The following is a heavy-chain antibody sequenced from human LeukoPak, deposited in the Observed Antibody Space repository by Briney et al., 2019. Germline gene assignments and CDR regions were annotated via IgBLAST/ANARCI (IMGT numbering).Heavy chain of an antibody. Sequence: PSETLSLTCTVSGGSISSYYWSWLRQPPGKGLEWIGYIYYSGSTNYNPSLESRVTISVDTSKNQFSLKLSSVTAADTAGYYCARQTTVYSSGWHFDYWGQGTLVTVSS. CDR3: ARQTTVYSSGWHFDY. J-gene: IGHJ4*02. V-gene: IGHV4-59*08. D-gene: IGHD6-19*01. CDR1: GGSISSYY. CDR2: IYYSGST.